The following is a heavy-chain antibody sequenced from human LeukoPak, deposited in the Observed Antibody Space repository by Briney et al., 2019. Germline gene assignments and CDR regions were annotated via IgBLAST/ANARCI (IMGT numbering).Heavy chain of an antibody. CDR3: AKHSHAGSAPYYEVQLDY. D-gene: IGHD3-3*01. CDR1: GFTFSSYA. CDR2: ISRSGVAT. V-gene: IGHV3-23*01. Sequence: PGGSLRLSCAASGFTFSSYAMSWVRQAPGKGLEWVSTISRSGVATYYANSVKGRFTISRDNSKNTVYLQMNSLRAEDTAIYYCAKHSHAGSAPYYEVQLDYWGQGTLVTVSS. J-gene: IGHJ4*02.